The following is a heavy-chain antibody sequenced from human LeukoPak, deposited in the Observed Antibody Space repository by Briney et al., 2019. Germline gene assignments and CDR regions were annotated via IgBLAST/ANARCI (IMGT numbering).Heavy chain of an antibody. CDR3: ARGLRESSSRPVLFDY. D-gene: IGHD6-13*01. CDR1: GGSISSGGYY. V-gene: IGHV4-61*02. J-gene: IGHJ4*02. Sequence: SETLSLTCTVSGGSISSGGYYWSWIRQPAGKGLEWIGRMYTSGNTNYNPSLKSRATISVDTSKNQFSLELSSVTAADTAVYYCARGLRESSSRPVLFDYWGQGTLVTVSS. CDR2: MYTSGNT.